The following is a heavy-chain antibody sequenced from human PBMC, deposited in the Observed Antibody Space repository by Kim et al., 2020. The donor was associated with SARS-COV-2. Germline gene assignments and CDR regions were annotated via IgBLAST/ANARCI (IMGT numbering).Heavy chain of an antibody. CDR1: GFIFDVYA. CDR2: ISGDTYSR. V-gene: IGHV3-43*02. J-gene: IGHJ4*02. Sequence: GGSLRLSCVASGFIFDVYAMHWVRQAPGKGLEWVSLISGDTYSRYYADSVMGRFTISRDNSKNSLYLQMNSLRIDDTALYFCVKDVCDYWGQGTLVTVSS. CDR3: VKDVCDY.